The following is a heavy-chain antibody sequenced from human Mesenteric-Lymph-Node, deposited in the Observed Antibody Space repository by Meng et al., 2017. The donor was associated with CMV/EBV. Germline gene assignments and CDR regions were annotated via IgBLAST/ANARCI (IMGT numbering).Heavy chain of an antibody. J-gene: IGHJ5*02. CDR1: GYTFTGYY. CDR3: ARDGCSSTSCYTSWFDP. D-gene: IGHD2-2*02. CDR2: INPNSGGT. V-gene: IGHV1-2*02. Sequence: ASVLVSCKASGYTFTGYYMHWLRQAPGQGREWMGWINPNSGGTKYAQKFESRGTMTRDTSISTAYMEQSRLRSDDKAVYYCARDGCSSTSCYTSWFDPWGQGTLVTVSS.